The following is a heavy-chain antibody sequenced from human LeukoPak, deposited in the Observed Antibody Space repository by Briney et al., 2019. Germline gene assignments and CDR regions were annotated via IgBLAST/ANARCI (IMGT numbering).Heavy chain of an antibody. J-gene: IGHJ4*02. D-gene: IGHD3-10*01. CDR3: ARYYGSGSPPFDS. CDR1: GFTFRTYS. V-gene: IGHV3-21*05. CDR2: ISDSTTYI. Sequence: GGSLRLSCAASGFTFRTYSMNWVRQAPGKGLAWVSYISDSTTYIYYADSVKGRFTISRDNAKNSLYLQMNSLRAEDTAVYYCARYYGSGSPPFDSWGQGTLVTVSS.